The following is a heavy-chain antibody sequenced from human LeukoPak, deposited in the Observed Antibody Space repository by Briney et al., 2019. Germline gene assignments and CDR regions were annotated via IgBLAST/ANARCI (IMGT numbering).Heavy chain of an antibody. CDR3: ARDSYYGSGNWEPPFYYYYGMDV. CDR1: GFTFSSYG. D-gene: IGHD3-10*01. Sequence: PGGSLRLSCAASGFTFSSYGMHWVRQAPGKGLEWVAVIWYDGSNKYYADSVKGRFTISRDNSKNTLYLQMNSLRAEDTAVYYCARDSYYGSGNWEPPFYYYYGMDVWGQGTTVTVSS. J-gene: IGHJ6*02. CDR2: IWYDGSNK. V-gene: IGHV3-33*01.